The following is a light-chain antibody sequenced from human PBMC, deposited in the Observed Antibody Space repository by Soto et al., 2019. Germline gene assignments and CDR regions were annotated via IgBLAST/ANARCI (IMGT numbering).Light chain of an antibody. CDR2: AAS. J-gene: IGKJ1*01. CDR1: QAITND. V-gene: IGKV1-17*01. CDR3: LQHNSYPRT. Sequence: DIQMTQSPSSLSASVGDRVTITCRASQAITNDLSWYQQKPGEPPKRLIYAASTLHSGVPPRFSGSGSGTEFTLTISSLQPEDFATYFCLQHNSYPRTCGQGTKVEIK.